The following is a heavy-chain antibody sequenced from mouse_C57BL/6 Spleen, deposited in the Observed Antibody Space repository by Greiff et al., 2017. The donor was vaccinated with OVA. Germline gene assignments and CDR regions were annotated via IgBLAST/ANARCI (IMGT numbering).Heavy chain of an antibody. Sequence: EVQLQQSGPELVKPGASVKISCKASGYTFTDYYMNWVKQSHGKSLEWIGDINPNNGGTSYNQKFKGKATLPVDKCSSTAYMGLRSLTSENSAVNYCASERGYDYDPYYFDYWGQGTTLTVSS. CDR1: GYTFTDYY. J-gene: IGHJ2*01. D-gene: IGHD2-4*01. CDR3: ASERGYDYDPYYFDY. CDR2: INPNNGGT. V-gene: IGHV1-26*01.